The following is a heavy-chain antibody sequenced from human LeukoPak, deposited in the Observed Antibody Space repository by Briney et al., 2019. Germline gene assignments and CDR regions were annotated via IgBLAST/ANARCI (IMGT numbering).Heavy chain of an antibody. CDR2: IYAGDSDT. CDR3: ARGGTMVRGGIYYFDY. J-gene: IGHJ4*02. D-gene: IGHD3-10*01. CDR1: GYPFTTYW. Sequence: GESLKISCKGSGYPFTTYWIGGVRQMPGKGLEWMGIIYAGDSDTRYSPSFQGQVTFSADKSISTAYLQWSSLKASDTAMYYCARGGTMVRGGIYYFDYWGQGTLVTVSS. V-gene: IGHV5-51*01.